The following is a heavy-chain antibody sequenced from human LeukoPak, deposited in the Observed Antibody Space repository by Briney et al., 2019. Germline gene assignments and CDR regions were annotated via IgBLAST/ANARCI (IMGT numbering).Heavy chain of an antibody. CDR3: ARNDFAHWYFDL. V-gene: IGHV4-34*01. CDR2: INHSGST. D-gene: IGHD3-3*01. CDR1: GGSFSGYY. J-gene: IGHJ2*01. Sequence: SETLSLTCAVYGGSFSGYYWSWIRQPPGKGLEWIGDINHSGSTNYNPSLKSRVTISVDTSKNQFSLKLSSVTAADTAVYYCARNDFAHWYFDLWGRGTLVTVSS.